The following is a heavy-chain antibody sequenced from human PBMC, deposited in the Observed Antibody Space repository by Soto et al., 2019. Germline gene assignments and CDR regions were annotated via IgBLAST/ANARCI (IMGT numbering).Heavy chain of an antibody. CDR3: VRDHIGVXIDY. CDR1: GFMFSSYW. CDR2: IDSDGSDT. J-gene: IGHJ4*02. V-gene: IGHV3-74*01. Sequence: GGSLRLCCAASGFMFSSYWMHWVRQAPGKGPVWVSHIDSDGSDTTYADSVKGRFTISRDNAKNTLYLQMNSLRAEDTAVYYCVRDHIGVXIDYWALGTLVTVSS. D-gene: IGHD2-21*01.